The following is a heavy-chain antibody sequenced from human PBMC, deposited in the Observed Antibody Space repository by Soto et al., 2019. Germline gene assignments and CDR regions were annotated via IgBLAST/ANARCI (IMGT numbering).Heavy chain of an antibody. J-gene: IGHJ3*01. CDR2: ISSSGSAI. CDR1: GFTFSDYY. CDR3: ARHSGYPHDAFDF. Sequence: GGSLRLSCAASGFTFSDYYMSWIRQAPGKGLEWVSSISSSGSAIYYADSVKGRFTISRDNAKNSLYLQMNSLRAEDTAVYYCARHSGYPHDAFDFWGQGTLVTVSS. V-gene: IGHV3-11*01. D-gene: IGHD5-12*01.